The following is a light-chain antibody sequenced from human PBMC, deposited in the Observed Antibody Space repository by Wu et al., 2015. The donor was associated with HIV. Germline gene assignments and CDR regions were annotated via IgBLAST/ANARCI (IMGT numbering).Light chain of an antibody. Sequence: EIVMTQSPATLSLSPGERATLSCRASQSVSSNLAWYQQKPGQVPRLLIHGASTRTTGIPARFSGSGSGTAFTLTISSVQSEDFAVYYCQQYNDWSGWTFGQGTKVEI. V-gene: IGKV3-15*01. J-gene: IGKJ1*01. CDR3: QQYNDWSGWT. CDR1: QSVSSN. CDR2: GAS.